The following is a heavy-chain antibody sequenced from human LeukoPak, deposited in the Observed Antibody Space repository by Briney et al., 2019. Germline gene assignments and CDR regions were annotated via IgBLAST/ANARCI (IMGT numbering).Heavy chain of an antibody. CDR1: GDSIISDDYY. D-gene: IGHD3-22*01. V-gene: IGHV4-39*07. J-gene: IGHJ3*02. Sequence: SETLSLTCTVSGDSIISDDYYWAWIRQPPGKGLEWIGSVYYRGTPYYSASLKSRVTISIDTSKRQFFLKVNSVTAADTAVYYCARGGGITMIVIDAFDIWGQGTMVTVSS. CDR2: VYYRGTP. CDR3: ARGGGITMIVIDAFDI.